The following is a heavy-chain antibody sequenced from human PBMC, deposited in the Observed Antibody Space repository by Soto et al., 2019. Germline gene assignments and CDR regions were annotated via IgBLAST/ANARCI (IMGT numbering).Heavy chain of an antibody. CDR3: ARRPRYSNYVDY. Sequence: QITLKESGPTLVKPTQTLTLTCTFSGFSLSTSGVGVGWIRQPPVKALEWLALLYWNDDKRYSPSLKSRLTIAKDTSKNQVVLNMTNMDPVDTATDFCARRPRYSNYVDYWGQGTLVTVSS. CDR1: GFSLSTSGVG. J-gene: IGHJ4*02. CDR2: LYWNDDK. V-gene: IGHV2-5*01. D-gene: IGHD4-4*01.